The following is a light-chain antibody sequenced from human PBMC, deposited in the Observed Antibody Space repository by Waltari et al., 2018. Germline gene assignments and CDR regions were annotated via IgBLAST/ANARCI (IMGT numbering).Light chain of an antibody. J-gene: IGKJ3*01. CDR3: QQYYSYIT. Sequence: AIRMTQSPSSFSASTGDRVTITCRASQGISSYLAWYQQKPGKAPKLLIYAASTLQSGVPSRFSGSGFGTDFTLTISCLQSEDFATYYCQQYYSYITFGPGTKVDIK. V-gene: IGKV1-8*01. CDR1: QGISSY. CDR2: AAS.